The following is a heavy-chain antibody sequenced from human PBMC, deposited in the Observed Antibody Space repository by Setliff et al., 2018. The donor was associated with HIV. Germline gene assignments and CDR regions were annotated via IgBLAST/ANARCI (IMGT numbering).Heavy chain of an antibody. V-gene: IGHV3-66*02. CDR2: ISGDSNA. D-gene: IGHD4-4*01. CDR1: GLTLSNSA. CDR3: ARDPTIPSPDYFDH. J-gene: IGHJ4*02. Sequence: GGSLRLSCAASGLTLSNSAMTWVRQAPGKGLEWVSVISGDSNAYYADSVKGRFTISRDNSKNTVYLQMNSLKTDDTAIYYCARDPTIPSPDYFDHWGQGTLVTVSS.